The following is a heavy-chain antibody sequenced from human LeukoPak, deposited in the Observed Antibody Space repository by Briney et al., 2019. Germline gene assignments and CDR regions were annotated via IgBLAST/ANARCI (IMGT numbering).Heavy chain of an antibody. J-gene: IGHJ4*02. V-gene: IGHV3-23*01. D-gene: IGHD3-10*01. Sequence: GGSLRLFCAVSGLTFSSYAMSWVRQAPGKGLEWVSAISGSGGSTYYADSVKGRFTISRDNSKNTLYLQINSLRAEDTAVYYGANGMVRGVWNDYWGQGSLVTVSS. CDR1: GLTFSSYA. CDR3: ANGMVRGVWNDY. CDR2: ISGSGGST.